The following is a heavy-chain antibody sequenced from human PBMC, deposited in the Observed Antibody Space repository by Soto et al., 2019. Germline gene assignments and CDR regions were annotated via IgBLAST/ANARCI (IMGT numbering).Heavy chain of an antibody. V-gene: IGHV3-23*01. J-gene: IGHJ6*02. CDR3: AKGLCVYDFGIVPAAALIGLAV. CDR1: GFTFGSYS. CDR2: ISGSGTST. Sequence: GGSLRLSCAASGFTFGSYSMNWIRQAPGKGLEWVAVISGSGTSTYNADSVKGSLTVSRDNTKNTMYLQMISLSAADAGVYYCAKGLCVYDFGIVPAAALIGLAVWGQGTTVTVSS. D-gene: IGHD2-2*01.